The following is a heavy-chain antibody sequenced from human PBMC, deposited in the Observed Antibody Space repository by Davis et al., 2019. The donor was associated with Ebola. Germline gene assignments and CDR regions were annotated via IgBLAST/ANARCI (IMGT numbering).Heavy chain of an antibody. CDR1: GYTFTSYV. CDR3: ARDYYGSGSYCCYFDY. V-gene: IGHV1-3*01. D-gene: IGHD3-10*01. J-gene: IGHJ4*02. CDR2: INAGNGNT. Sequence: AASVKVSCKASGYTFTSYVMHWVRQAPGQRLEWMGWINAGNGNTKYSQKFQGRVTITRDTSASTVYMELSSLRSEDTAVYYCARDYYGSGSYCCYFDYWGQGTLVTVSS.